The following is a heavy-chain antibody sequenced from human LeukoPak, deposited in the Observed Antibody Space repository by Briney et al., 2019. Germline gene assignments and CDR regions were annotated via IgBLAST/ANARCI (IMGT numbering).Heavy chain of an antibody. D-gene: IGHD2-2*02. J-gene: IGHJ4*02. CDR2: IKTKTDGETT. Sequence: PGGSLRLSCAASGSTFSSYWMNWVRQAPGKGLEWLGRIKTKTDGETTEYAAPMRGRLTISRDDSKNTLYLQMNSLNTEDTAVYYCTSRTYTTNDYWGQGTLVTVSS. CDR1: GSTFSSYW. CDR3: TSRTYTTNDY. V-gene: IGHV3-15*01.